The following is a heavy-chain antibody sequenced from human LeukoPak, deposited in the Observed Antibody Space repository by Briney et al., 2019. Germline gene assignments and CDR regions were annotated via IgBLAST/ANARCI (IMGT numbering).Heavy chain of an antibody. V-gene: IGHV1-2*02. D-gene: IGHD6-19*01. CDR3: ARDAGYSSGWHFDY. CDR2: INPNSGGT. CDR1: GFTFTGYY. J-gene: IGHJ4*02. Sequence: ASVKVSCKSSGFTFTGYYMHWVRQAPGQGLEWMGWINPNSGGTKYAQKFQGRVTMTRDTSISTAYMELSRLRFDDTAMYYCARDAGYSSGWHFDYWGQGTVATVSS.